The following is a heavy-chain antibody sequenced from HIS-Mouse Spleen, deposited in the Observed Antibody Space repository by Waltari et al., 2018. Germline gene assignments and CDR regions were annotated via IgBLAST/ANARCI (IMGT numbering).Heavy chain of an antibody. J-gene: IGHJ3*02. V-gene: IGHV4-59*08. CDR1: GGSIRSYY. CDR2: SYYSGST. Sequence: QVQLQESGPGLVKPSETLSLTCTVSGGSIRSYYWSWIRQPPGKGLEWIGYSYYSGSTNYDTSLKSRVTISVDTSKNQFSLKLSSVTAADTAVYYCAAPGYSSSWYAFDIWGQGTMVTVSS. CDR3: AAPGYSSSWYAFDI. D-gene: IGHD6-13*01.